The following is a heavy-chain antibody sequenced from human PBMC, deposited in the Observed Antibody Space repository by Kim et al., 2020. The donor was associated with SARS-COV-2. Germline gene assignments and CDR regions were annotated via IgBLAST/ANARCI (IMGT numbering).Heavy chain of an antibody. CDR2: INPAGDKA. CDR1: GFTFSTYI. D-gene: IGHD2-21*02. Sequence: GGSLRLSCAASGFTFSTYILSWVRQAPGKGLEWISVINPAGDKAYYADSVEGRFSVSRDNSKNTQFLEMSSLRTEDTAVYYCVPTGLPWGQGTMVTVSS. CDR3: VPTGLP. J-gene: IGHJ5*02. V-gene: IGHV3-23*03.